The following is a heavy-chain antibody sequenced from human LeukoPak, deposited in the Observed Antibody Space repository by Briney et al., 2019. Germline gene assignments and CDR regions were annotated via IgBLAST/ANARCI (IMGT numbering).Heavy chain of an antibody. CDR1: GYAFTSYY. V-gene: IGHV1-46*01. CDR3: ARGGGEDTGMIHDY. J-gene: IGHJ4*02. CDR2: LNPSGGGT. Sequence: ASVKASCKASGYAFTSYYMHWVRQAPGQGLEWMGILNPSGGGTSYAQKFQGRVTMTRDTSTSTVYMELSSLRSEDTAVYYCARGGGEDTGMIHDYWGQGTLVTVSS. D-gene: IGHD5-18*01.